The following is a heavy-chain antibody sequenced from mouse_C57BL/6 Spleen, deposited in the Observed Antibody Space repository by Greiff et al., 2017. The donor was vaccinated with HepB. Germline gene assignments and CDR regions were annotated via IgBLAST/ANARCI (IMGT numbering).Heavy chain of an antibody. CDR3: ARSQAPFDY. CDR2: IYPGSGNT. J-gene: IGHJ2*01. Sequence: VQLQQSGAELVRPGASVKLSCKASGYTFTDYYINWVKQRPGQGLEWIARIYPGSGNTYYNEKFKGKATLTAEKSSSTAYMQLSSLTSEDSAVYFCARSQAPFDYWGQGTTLTVSS. D-gene: IGHD3-1*01. CDR1: GYTFTDYY. V-gene: IGHV1-76*01.